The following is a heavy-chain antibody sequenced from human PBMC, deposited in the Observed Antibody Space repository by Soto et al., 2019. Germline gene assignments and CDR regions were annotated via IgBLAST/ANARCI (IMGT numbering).Heavy chain of an antibody. V-gene: IGHV5-10-1*01. Sequence: EVQLVQSGAEVKKPGESLRISCKGSGYSFNNYWITWVRQMPGKGLEWMGRIDPSDSYTSYSPSFQGHVTISADKSISTAFLQWSSLKASDTAMYYCAGSPGTADFDYWGQGTLVTVSS. J-gene: IGHJ4*02. CDR3: AGSPGTADFDY. CDR2: IDPSDSYT. D-gene: IGHD6-25*01. CDR1: GYSFNNYW.